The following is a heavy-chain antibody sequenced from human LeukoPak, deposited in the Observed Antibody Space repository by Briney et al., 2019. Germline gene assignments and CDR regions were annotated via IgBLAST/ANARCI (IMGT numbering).Heavy chain of an antibody. CDR1: VYTFSGYY. D-gene: IGHD3-10*01. J-gene: IGHJ6*02. V-gene: IGHV1-2*02. Sequence: GASETVSRKASVYTFSGYYMYWVRQGPGPALEGTGWSNPNSGGRDYAQQYHSSITMTSATSISTANMELSRLRSDDTAEYYAARGGYTMVRGDYYGMDVWGQGTTVTVSS. CDR3: ARGGYTMVRGDYYGMDV. CDR2: SNPNSGGR.